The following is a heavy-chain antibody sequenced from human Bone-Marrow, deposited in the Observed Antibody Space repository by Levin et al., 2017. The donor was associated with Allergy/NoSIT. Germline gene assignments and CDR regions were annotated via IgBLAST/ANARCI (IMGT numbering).Heavy chain of an antibody. CDR3: AKVYYDYVWGTYRDALDAFHM. CDR2: ISYDGSNK. Sequence: PGGSLRLSCAVSGFSFTLFGMHWVRQAPGKGLEWAAFISYDGSNKYYADSVKGRFTISRDNSKNTLFLQMNSLRAEDTAIYYCAKVYYDYVWGTYRDALDAFHMWGQGTMVTVSS. CDR1: GFSFTLFG. D-gene: IGHD3-16*02. J-gene: IGHJ3*02. V-gene: IGHV3-30*18.